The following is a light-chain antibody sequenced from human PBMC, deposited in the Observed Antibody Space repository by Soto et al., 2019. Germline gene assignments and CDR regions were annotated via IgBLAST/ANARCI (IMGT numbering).Light chain of an antibody. V-gene: IGLV2-11*01. Sequence: QSALTQPRSVSGSPGQSVTISCTGTSSDVGGYNYVSWYQQHPGKAPKLVIYDVSKWPSGVPDRFSGSKSGNTASLTISGLQAEDEADYYCCSYAGNSLWVFGGGNKLTVL. CDR2: DVS. J-gene: IGLJ3*02. CDR1: SSDVGGYNY. CDR3: CSYAGNSLWV.